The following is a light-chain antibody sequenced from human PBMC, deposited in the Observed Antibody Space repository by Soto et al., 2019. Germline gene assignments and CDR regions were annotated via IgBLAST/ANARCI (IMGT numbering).Light chain of an antibody. CDR2: EVS. V-gene: IGLV2-14*01. CDR1: SSDVGAYDY. J-gene: IGLJ1*01. CDR3: SSDTSATTYV. Sequence: QSVLTQPASVSGSPGQSITISCTGTSSDVGAYDYVSWYQHHPGKAPKLMIHEVSDRPSGISNRFSGSKSGNTASLTISGLQAEDEADYYCSSDTSATTYVFGTGTKVTVL.